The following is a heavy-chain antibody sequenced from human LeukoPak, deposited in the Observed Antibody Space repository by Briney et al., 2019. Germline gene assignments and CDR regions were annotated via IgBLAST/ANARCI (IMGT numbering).Heavy chain of an antibody. D-gene: IGHD2-15*01. CDR1: GASISSSTYY. J-gene: IGHJ4*02. CDR3: ARASFCSGGSCYLDY. Sequence: SETLSLTCAVSGASISSSTYYWSWIRQPPGKGLEWIGEINHSGSTNYNPSLKSRVTISVDTSKNQFSLKLSSVTAADTAVYYCARASFCSGGSCYLDYWGQGTLVTVSS. CDR2: INHSGST. V-gene: IGHV4-39*07.